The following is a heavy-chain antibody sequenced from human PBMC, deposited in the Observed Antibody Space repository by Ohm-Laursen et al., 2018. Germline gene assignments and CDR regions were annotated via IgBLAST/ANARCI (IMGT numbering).Heavy chain of an antibody. CDR1: GFSFSTYI. CDR3: ARVMATDNGGNSGAFDI. D-gene: IGHD4-23*01. V-gene: IGHV3-21*01. Sequence: GSRRLSCAASGFSFSTYIMNWVRQAPGKGLEWVSSVSARSTFIYYADSVEGRFAISRDNAKNSLFLQMNSLRAEDTAVYYCARVMATDNGGNSGAFDIWGQGTVVTVSS. J-gene: IGHJ3*02. CDR2: VSARSTFI.